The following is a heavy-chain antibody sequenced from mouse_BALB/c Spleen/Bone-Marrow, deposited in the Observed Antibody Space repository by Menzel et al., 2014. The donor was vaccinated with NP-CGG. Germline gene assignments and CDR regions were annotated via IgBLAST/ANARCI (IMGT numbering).Heavy chain of an antibody. CDR3: ARPDYYGYLNY. J-gene: IGHJ2*01. V-gene: IGHV4-1*02. CDR1: GLDFSRYW. Sequence: DVKLVESGGGLVLPGGSLKLSCAASGLDFSRYWMSWVRQAPGKGLEWIGEINPDSSTINYTPSLKDKFIISRDNAENTLYLRLNKVRSEDTALYFCARPDYYGYLNYWGQGTTLTVSS. D-gene: IGHD1-1*01. CDR2: INPDSSTI.